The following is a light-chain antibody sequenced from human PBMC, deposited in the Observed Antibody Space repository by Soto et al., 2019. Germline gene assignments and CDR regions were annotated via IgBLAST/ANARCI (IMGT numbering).Light chain of an antibody. CDR3: QQSYRTPYT. CDR1: QSISSY. CDR2: AAS. V-gene: IGKV1-39*01. J-gene: IGKJ2*01. Sequence: DIQMTQSPSSLSASVGDRVTITCRASQSISSYLNWYQQKPGKAPKLLIYAASSLQSGVPSRFSGSGSGTDFTVTISSLQPEDFATYYCQQSYRTPYTFGQGTKREIK.